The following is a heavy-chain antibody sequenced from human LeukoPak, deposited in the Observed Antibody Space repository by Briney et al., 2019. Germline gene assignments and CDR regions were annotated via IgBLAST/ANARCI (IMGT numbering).Heavy chain of an antibody. D-gene: IGHD4-17*01. J-gene: IGHJ4*02. Sequence: SETLSLTCTVSGGFISSYYWSWIRQPPGKGLEWIGYIYYSGSTNYNPSLKSRVTISVDTSKNQFSLKLSSVTAADTAVYYCARRTTVTSFDYWGQGTLVTVSS. CDR1: GGFISSYY. CDR2: IYYSGST. CDR3: ARRTTVTSFDY. V-gene: IGHV4-59*08.